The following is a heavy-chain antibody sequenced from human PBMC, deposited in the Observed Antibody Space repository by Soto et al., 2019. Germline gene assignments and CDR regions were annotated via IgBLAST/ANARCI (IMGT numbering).Heavy chain of an antibody. V-gene: IGHV3-74*01. Sequence: HPGGSLRLSCAASGFTFSSYWMHWVRQAPGKGLVWVSRINSDGSSTSYADSVKGRFTISRDNAKNTLYLQMNSLRAEDTAVYYCAREFKHSSGWSLDYWGQGTLVTVSS. J-gene: IGHJ4*02. CDR1: GFTFSSYW. D-gene: IGHD6-19*01. CDR3: AREFKHSSGWSLDY. CDR2: INSDGSST.